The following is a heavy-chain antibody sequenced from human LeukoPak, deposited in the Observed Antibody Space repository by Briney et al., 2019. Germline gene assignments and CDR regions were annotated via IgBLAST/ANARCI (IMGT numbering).Heavy chain of an antibody. J-gene: IGHJ4*02. CDR3: ARPTTAGDSSGYLYYFDY. CDR2: IIPIFGTA. V-gene: IGHV1-69*13. Sequence: SVKVSCKSSGYTLNSYGFSWVRQAPGQGLEWMGGIIPIFGTANYAQKFQGRVTITADESTSTAYMELSSLRSEDTAVYYCARPTTAGDSSGYLYYFDYWGQGTLVTVSS. CDR1: GYTLNSYG. D-gene: IGHD3-22*01.